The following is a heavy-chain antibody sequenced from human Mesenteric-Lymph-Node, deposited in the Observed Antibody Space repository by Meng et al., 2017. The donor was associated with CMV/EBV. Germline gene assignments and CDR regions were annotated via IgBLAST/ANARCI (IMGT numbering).Heavy chain of an antibody. J-gene: IGHJ6*02. CDR1: GFTVSSNY. CDR3: ARDSPATNYYYYYGMDV. CDR2: IYSDGST. Sequence: GESLKISCAASGFTVSSNYMSWVRQAPGKGLEWVSVIYSDGSTYYADSVKGRFTISRDNAKNSLYLQMNSLRAEDTAVYYCARDSPATNYYYYYGMDVWGQGTTVTVSS. V-gene: IGHV3-53*01.